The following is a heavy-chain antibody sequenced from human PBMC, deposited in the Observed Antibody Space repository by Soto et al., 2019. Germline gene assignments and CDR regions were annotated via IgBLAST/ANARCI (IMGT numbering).Heavy chain of an antibody. CDR2: IRSKANSYAT. J-gene: IGHJ4*02. Sequence: GGSLRLSCAASGFAFSDSAMHWVRQAPGKGLEWVGRIRSKANSYATIYAASVKGRFTISRDDSKSTAYLQMNSLTTEDTAVYYCAKDYDFWSASVNPYFDSWGLGTLVTVSS. V-gene: IGHV3-73*01. CDR1: GFAFSDSA. CDR3: AKDYDFWSASVNPYFDS. D-gene: IGHD3-3*01.